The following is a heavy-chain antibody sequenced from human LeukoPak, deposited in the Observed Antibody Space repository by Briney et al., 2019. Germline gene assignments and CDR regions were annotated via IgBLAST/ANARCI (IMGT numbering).Heavy chain of an antibody. D-gene: IGHD4-23*01. V-gene: IGHV3-23*01. CDR1: GFTFSSYA. CDR3: ARDYGGSSPFDY. J-gene: IGHJ4*02. Sequence: GGSLRLSCAASGFTFSSYALSRVRQAPGKGLEWVSAISGGGGSIYYANSVKGRFTISRDNSKNSLYLQMNSLRAEDTAVYYCARDYGGSSPFDYWGQGTLVTVSS. CDR2: ISGGGGSI.